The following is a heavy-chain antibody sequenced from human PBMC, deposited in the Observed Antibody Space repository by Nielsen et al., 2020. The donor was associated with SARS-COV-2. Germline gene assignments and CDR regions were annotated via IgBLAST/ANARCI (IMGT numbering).Heavy chain of an antibody. CDR1: GFTFSSYG. Sequence: GESLKISCAASGFTFSSYGMHWVRQAPGKGLEWVAVIWYDGSNKYYADSVKGRFTISRDNSKNTLYLQMNSLRAEDTAVYYCAREDSNYGYYYGMDVWGQGTTVTVSS. CDR3: AREDSNYGYYYGMDV. CDR2: IWYDGSNK. V-gene: IGHV3-33*01. D-gene: IGHD4-11*01. J-gene: IGHJ6*02.